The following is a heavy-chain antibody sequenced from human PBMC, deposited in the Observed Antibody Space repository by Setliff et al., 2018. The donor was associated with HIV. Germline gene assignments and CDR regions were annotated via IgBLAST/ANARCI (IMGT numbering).Heavy chain of an antibody. Sequence: SETLSLTCSVSGGSINSDNYYWGWIRQAPGKGLEWIGSIYYSGTTYCNPSLRGRVTISVDRFRNQLSLTLNSETAADTATYYCASRGIVVVTMSMPDEFFVHWGHGTLVTVSS. V-gene: IGHV4-39*01. J-gene: IGHJ1*01. CDR1: GGSINSDNYY. D-gene: IGHD2-21*02. CDR3: ASRGIVVVTMSMPDEFFVH. CDR2: IYYSGTT.